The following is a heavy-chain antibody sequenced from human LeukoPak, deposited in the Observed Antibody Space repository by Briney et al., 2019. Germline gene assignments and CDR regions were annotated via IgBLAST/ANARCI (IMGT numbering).Heavy chain of an antibody. Sequence: SETLSLTCTVSGDSISSYYWSWIRQPPGKGLEYIGYFYYSGSTNCNPSLKSRVTLSVDTSKNQFSLKLTSVTAADTAVYYCARSPVGRDYYYMDVWGKGTTVTVSS. J-gene: IGHJ6*03. D-gene: IGHD5-24*01. CDR3: ARSPVGRDYYYMDV. V-gene: IGHV4-59*01. CDR2: FYYSGST. CDR1: GDSISSYY.